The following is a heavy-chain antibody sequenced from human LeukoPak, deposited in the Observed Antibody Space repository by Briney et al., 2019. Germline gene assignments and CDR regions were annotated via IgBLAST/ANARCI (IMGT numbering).Heavy chain of an antibody. J-gene: IGHJ4*02. V-gene: IGHV3-7*01. CDR1: GFTFTKYW. CDR2: IKQDGSDK. Sequence: GDSLRLSCAASGFTFTKYWMTWVRQAPGKGLEWVGNIKQDGSDKNYMDSVKGRFTISRDNSKNTLYLQMNSLRAEDTAVYYCARLGFQLLSDYWGQGPLVTVSS. CDR3: ARLGFQLLSDY. D-gene: IGHD2-2*01.